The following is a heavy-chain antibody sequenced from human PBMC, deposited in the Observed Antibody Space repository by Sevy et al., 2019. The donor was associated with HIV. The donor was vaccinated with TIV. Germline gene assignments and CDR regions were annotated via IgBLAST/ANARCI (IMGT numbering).Heavy chain of an antibody. CDR2: ITRNSYEAYGGTT. CDR1: GFTFDDYA. D-gene: IGHD5-12*01. CDR3: TRGLATADTPEYYFDY. V-gene: IGHV3-49*03. J-gene: IGHJ4*02. Sequence: GGSLRLSCTASGFTFDDYAMSWFRQAPGKGLEWVAFITRNSYEAYGGTTEYAASVKGRFIISRDVSKSIAYLQMNSLKTDDTAVYYCTRGLATADTPEYYFDYWGQGTLVTVSS.